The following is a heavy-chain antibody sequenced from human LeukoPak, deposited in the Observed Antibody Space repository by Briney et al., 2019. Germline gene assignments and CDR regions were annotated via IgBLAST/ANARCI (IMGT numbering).Heavy chain of an antibody. V-gene: IGHV3-9*01. CDR1: GFTFDDYA. D-gene: IGHD6-19*01. CDR2: ISWNSGSI. J-gene: IGHJ5*02. CDR3: SKGSWSGWNCERFHP. Sequence: PGESLRLSCAASGFTFDDYAMHWVRQAPGKGLEWVSGISWNSGSIGYADSVEGRFTISRDNAKNSLYLQMNSLRAEDTSLYYCSKGSWSGWNCERFHPWGQGTLVTVSS.